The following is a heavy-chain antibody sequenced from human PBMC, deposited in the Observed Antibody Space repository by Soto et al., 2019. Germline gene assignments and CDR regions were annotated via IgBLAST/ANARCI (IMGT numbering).Heavy chain of an antibody. CDR3: ARESSGISLYGMDV. J-gene: IGHJ6*02. V-gene: IGHV1-2*02. CDR1: GYTFTGQY. D-gene: IGHD1-1*01. Sequence: ASVKVSCKASGYTFTGQYMHWVRQAPGQGLEWMGWINPNSGDTNYAQKFQGRVTMTRDTSIGTAYMELSSLRSNDTAIYYCARESSGISLYGMDVWGQGTTVTVSS. CDR2: INPNSGDT.